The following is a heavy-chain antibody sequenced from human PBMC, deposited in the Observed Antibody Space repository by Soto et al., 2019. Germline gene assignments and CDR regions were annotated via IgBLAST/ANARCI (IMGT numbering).Heavy chain of an antibody. CDR3: ASALIPENEPQDY. V-gene: IGHV4-31*03. CDR1: GGSISSGNYY. Sequence: SETLSLTCTVSGGSISSGNYYWTWIRQHPGKGLEWIGFIQNSGNIDYNPSLRSRLTISLDASKNHFSLQLTAVTAADTAVYYCASALIPENEPQDYWGQGTLVTVSS. CDR2: IQNSGNI. J-gene: IGHJ4*02. D-gene: IGHD1-1*01.